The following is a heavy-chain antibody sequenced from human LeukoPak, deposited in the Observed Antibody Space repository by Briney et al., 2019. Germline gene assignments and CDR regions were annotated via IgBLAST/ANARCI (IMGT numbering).Heavy chain of an antibody. CDR1: GGSISSSSYS. CDR3: AKIDAGATTYAFDI. D-gene: IGHD1-26*01. CDR2: IYYSGST. Sequence: PSETLSLTCTVSGGSISSSSYSWGWIRQPPGKGLEWIGSIYYSGSTYYNPSLKSRVTISVDTSKNQFSLKLSSVTAADTAVYYCAKIDAGATTYAFDIWGQGTMVTVSS. J-gene: IGHJ3*02. V-gene: IGHV4-39*01.